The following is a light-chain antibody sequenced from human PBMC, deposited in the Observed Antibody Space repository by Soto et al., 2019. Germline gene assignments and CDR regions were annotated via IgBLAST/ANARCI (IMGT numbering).Light chain of an antibody. J-gene: IGLJ1*01. V-gene: IGLV2-23*01. CDR3: HSYAGSKSYV. Sequence: QRAPAQPGSMSGPRGQSIPISCTGTTSDVGSYTIVSWYEQHPGKAPKLLIYEGSERPSGVSSRFSASESGNRASLTISGLQAEDEADYYCHSYAGSKSYVFGIGTKVTVL. CDR1: TSDVGSYTI. CDR2: EGS.